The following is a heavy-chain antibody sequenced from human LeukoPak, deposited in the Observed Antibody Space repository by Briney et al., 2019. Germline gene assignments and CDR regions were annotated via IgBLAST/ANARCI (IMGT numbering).Heavy chain of an antibody. V-gene: IGHV3-21*01. Sequence: GGSLRLSCAASGFTFSSYSMNWVRQAPGKGLEWVSSISSTSSHIYYADSVKGRFTISRDNAKNSLYLQMNSLRAEDTAVYYCARVVPGAGFFYWGQGTLVAVSS. CDR1: GFTFSSYS. D-gene: IGHD3-3*01. CDR3: ARVVPGAGFFY. J-gene: IGHJ4*02. CDR2: ISSTSSHI.